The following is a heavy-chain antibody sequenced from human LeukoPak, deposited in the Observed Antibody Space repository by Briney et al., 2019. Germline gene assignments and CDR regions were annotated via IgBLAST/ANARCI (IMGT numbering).Heavy chain of an antibody. J-gene: IGHJ4*02. D-gene: IGHD2-21*02. CDR3: ARDQTVTARRSDY. CDR2: IYSGGST. CDR1: GFSVSSHY. V-gene: IGHV3-66*01. Sequence: GGSLRLSCAASGFSVSSHYMSWVCQAPGKGLEWVSVIYSGGSTYYADSVKGRFTFSRDNSKNTLYLQMNSLRAEDTAVYYCARDQTVTARRSDYWGQGTLVTVSS.